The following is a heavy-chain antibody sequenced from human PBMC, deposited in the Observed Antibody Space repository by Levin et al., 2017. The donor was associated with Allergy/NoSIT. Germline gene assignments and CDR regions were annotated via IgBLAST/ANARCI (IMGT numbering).Heavy chain of an antibody. CDR3: ARQLGNFWSGYNYFDY. D-gene: IGHD3-3*01. J-gene: IGHJ4*02. CDR2: ISSTGSTI. CDR1: GFTFSSYE. V-gene: IGHV3-48*03. Sequence: GGSLRLSCAASGFTFSSYEMNWVRRAPGKGLEWVSYISSTGSTIYPADLGKGRSTIPRDNAKNSLYLHMNSLRAEDTAVYYCARQLGNFWSGYNYFDYWGQGTLVTVSS.